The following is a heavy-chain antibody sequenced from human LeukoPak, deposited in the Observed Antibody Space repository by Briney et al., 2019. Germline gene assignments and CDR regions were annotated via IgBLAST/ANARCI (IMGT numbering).Heavy chain of an antibody. Sequence: PGGSLRLSCAASGFTFSTYAMHWVRQAPGKGLEWVAVISYDGSSKYYADSVKGRFTISRDNSKNTLYLQMNSLRAEDTAVYYSARDHSMEYGNWFDPWGQGTLVTVSS. V-gene: IGHV3-30-3*01. CDR2: ISYDGSSK. D-gene: IGHD2/OR15-2a*01. J-gene: IGHJ5*02. CDR3: ARDHSMEYGNWFDP. CDR1: GFTFSTYA.